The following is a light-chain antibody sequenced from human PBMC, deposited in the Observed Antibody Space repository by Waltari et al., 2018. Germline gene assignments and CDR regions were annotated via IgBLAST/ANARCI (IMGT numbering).Light chain of an antibody. CDR1: QSLLYISNNKIY. V-gene: IGKV4-1*01. CDR3: QQYYAIPYT. Sequence: DIVMTQSPDSLAVSLGERVTLTCQSTQSLLYISNNKIYLAWYQQKPGQPPKLLFSWASTRESGVPDRFSGRGSGTDFSLTISSLQAEDVAAYYCQQYYAIPYTFGQGTQLELK. J-gene: IGKJ2*01. CDR2: WAS.